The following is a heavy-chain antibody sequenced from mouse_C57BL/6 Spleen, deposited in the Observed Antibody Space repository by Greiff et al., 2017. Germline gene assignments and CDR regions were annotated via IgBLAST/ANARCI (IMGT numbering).Heavy chain of an antibody. CDR2: ISYDGSN. CDR3: ARVTTVVATDY. CDR1: GYSITSGYY. Sequence: VQLQQSGPGLVKPSQSLSLTCSVTGYSITSGYYWNWIRQFPGNKLEWMGYISYDGSNNYNPSLKNRISITRDTSKNQFFLKLNSVTTEDTATYYCARVTTVVATDYWGQGTLVTVSA. D-gene: IGHD1-1*01. J-gene: IGHJ3*01. V-gene: IGHV3-6*01.